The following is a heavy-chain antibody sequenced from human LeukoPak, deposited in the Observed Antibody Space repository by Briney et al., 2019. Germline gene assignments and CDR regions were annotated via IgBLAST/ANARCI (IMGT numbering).Heavy chain of an antibody. CDR2: IWSDGSNS. V-gene: IGHV3-33*01. CDR1: GFTFTSFT. CDR3: ARDRNIAVAGPPNDY. Sequence: GGSLRLSCAASGFTFTSFTMHWVRQAPGKGLEWVALIWSDGSNSGYADSVKGRFTISRDNAKNSLYLQMNSLRAEDTAVYYCARDRNIAVAGPPNDYWGQGTLVTVSS. J-gene: IGHJ4*02. D-gene: IGHD6-19*01.